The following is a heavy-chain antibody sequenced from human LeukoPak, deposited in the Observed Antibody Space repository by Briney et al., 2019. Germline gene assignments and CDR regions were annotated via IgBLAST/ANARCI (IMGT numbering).Heavy chain of an antibody. CDR2: ISNNGGST. D-gene: IGHD5-18*01. CDR1: GFTFSRYA. CDR3: AKDDIRGYSYGFSGGINDY. Sequence: GGSLRLSCAASGFTFSRYAMTWVRQAPGEGLEWVSTISNNGGSTYYADSVEGRFTISRDNSKNTMYLQMNSLRAEDTAVYYCAKDDIRGYSYGFSGGINDYWGQGTLVTVSS. V-gene: IGHV3-23*01. J-gene: IGHJ4*02.